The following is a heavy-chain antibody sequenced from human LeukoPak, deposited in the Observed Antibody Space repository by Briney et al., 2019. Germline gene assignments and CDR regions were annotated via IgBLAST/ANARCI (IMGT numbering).Heavy chain of an antibody. Sequence: PGGPLRLSCAASGFTFSSYAMSWVRQAPGKGLEWVSTISASGGDTYYADSVKGRFTISRDNSKNTVYLQMNSLRDEDTAVYYCAKGRSAYGSGTSIDYWGQGTLVTVSS. D-gene: IGHD3-10*01. J-gene: IGHJ4*02. CDR2: ISASGGDT. CDR1: GFTFSSYA. V-gene: IGHV3-23*01. CDR3: AKGRSAYGSGTSIDY.